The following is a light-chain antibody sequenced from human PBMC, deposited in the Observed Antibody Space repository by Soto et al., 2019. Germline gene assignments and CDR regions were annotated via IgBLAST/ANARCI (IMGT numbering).Light chain of an antibody. CDR1: QSISSY. CDR2: AAS. CDR3: QQSYTTPRLS. J-gene: IGKJ4*01. Sequence: DIQMTQSPSSLSASVGDRVTITCRASQSISSYLNWYQQKPGKAPNLLIYAASSLQSGVPSRFSGSGSGTEFTLTISSLQPEDFATYYCQQSYTTPRLSFGGGTKVEIQ. V-gene: IGKV1-39*01.